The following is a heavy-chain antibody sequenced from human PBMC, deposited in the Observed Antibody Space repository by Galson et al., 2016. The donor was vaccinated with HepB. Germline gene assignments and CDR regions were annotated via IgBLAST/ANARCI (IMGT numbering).Heavy chain of an antibody. V-gene: IGHV4-34*01. Sequence: SETLSLTCAVYGGSFSGYYRSWIRQPPGKGLEWIGEIHYSGSTTYNPSLKSRVTISVDTSKKQFSLKLSSLTAADTAVYYCARGTAFGGVIRYWGQGTLVTVTS. CDR3: ARGTAFGGVIRY. CDR1: GGSFSGYY. J-gene: IGHJ4*02. D-gene: IGHD3-16*02. CDR2: IHYSGST.